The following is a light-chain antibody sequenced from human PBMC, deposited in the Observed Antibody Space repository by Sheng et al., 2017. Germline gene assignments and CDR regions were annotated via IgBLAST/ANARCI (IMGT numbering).Light chain of an antibody. V-gene: IGKV1-39*01. Sequence: DIQMTQSPSSLSASVGDRVTITCRASQSISSYLNWYQQKPGKAPNLLIYGVSNLQSGVPSRFSGSRSGTDFTLTINSLHPEDFATYYCQQSYSTPTFGQGTKVEIK. CDR3: QQSYSTPT. J-gene: IGKJ1*01. CDR1: QSISSY. CDR2: GVS.